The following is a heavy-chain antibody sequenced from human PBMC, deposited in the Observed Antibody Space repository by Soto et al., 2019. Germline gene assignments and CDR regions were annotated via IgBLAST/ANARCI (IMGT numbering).Heavy chain of an antibody. Sequence: PGGSLRLSCAASGFMCNNYAMTWVRQAPGKGLEWVSSISSDGTTTHYADSVKGRFTISRDNDRNSLYLQMNSLKGEDTATYYCVRVGIVARPYWGQGTPVTVSS. CDR1: GFMCNNYA. V-gene: IGHV3-48*03. J-gene: IGHJ4*02. CDR2: ISSDGTTT. D-gene: IGHD2-21*01. CDR3: VRVGIVARPY.